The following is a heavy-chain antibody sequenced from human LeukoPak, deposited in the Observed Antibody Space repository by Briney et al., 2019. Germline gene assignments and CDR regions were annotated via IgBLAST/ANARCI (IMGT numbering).Heavy chain of an antibody. V-gene: IGHV3-15*01. D-gene: IGHD3-22*01. CDR1: GFTFSNAC. Sequence: GGSLRLSCAASGFTFSNACMSWVRQAPGKGLEWVGRIKSKTDGGTTDYAAPVKGRFTISRDDSKNTLYLQMNSLKTEDTAVYYCTTAGGSWYYYYDSSGTRNFDYWGQGTLVTVSS. J-gene: IGHJ4*02. CDR2: IKSKTDGGTT. CDR3: TTAGGSWYYYYDSSGTRNFDY.